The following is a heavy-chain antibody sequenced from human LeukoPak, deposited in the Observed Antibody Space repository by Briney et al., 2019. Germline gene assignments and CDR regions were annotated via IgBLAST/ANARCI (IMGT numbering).Heavy chain of an antibody. CDR1: GGSINNYY. Sequence: SETLSLTCTVSGGSINNYYWSWIRQPAEKGLEWIGHIYSSGSTNYNPSLKSRVIMSVDTSKNQFSLKLNSVTATDTAVYFCARETNYYDSSGYSLKPDYWGQGTLVTVSS. CDR3: ARETNYYDSSGYSLKPDY. D-gene: IGHD3-22*01. CDR2: IYSSGST. J-gene: IGHJ4*02. V-gene: IGHV4-4*07.